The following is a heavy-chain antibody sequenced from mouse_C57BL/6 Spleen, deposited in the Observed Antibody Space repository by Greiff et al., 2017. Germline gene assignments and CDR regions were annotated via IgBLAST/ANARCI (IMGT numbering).Heavy chain of an antibody. Sequence: EVKLMESGPGLAKPSQTLSLTCSVTGYSITSDYWNWIRKFPGNKLEYMGYISYSGSTYYNPSLKSRISITRDTSKNQYYLQLNSVTTEDTATYYCARSPYYGSSYYAMDYWGQGTSVTVSS. CDR3: ARSPYYGSSYYAMDY. V-gene: IGHV3-8*01. CDR1: GYSITSDY. D-gene: IGHD1-1*01. J-gene: IGHJ4*01. CDR2: ISYSGST.